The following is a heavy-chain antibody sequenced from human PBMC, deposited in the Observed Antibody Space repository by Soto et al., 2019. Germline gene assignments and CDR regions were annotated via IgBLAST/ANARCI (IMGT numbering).Heavy chain of an antibody. CDR3: VRRLGYGYARFV. Sequence: QLQLQESGPGLVKPSEILSLTCTVFGDSITSGGYYWGWVRQPPGKGLEWIGSIYYSGNTFYNPSRKSRVTISRDTSRNQFSLRLSSVTAADTAIYYCVRRLGYGYARFVWGQGTTVTVSS. CDR1: GDSITSGGYY. V-gene: IGHV4-39*01. D-gene: IGHD5-12*01. CDR2: IYYSGNT. J-gene: IGHJ6*02.